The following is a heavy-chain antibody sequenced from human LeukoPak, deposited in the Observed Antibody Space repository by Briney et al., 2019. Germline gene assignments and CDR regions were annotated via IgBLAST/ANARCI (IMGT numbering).Heavy chain of an antibody. D-gene: IGHD1-1*01. CDR1: GFTFSSYS. V-gene: IGHV3-21*01. CDR2: ISSSSSYI. Sequence: PRGSLRLSCAASGFTFSSYSMNWVRQAPGKGLEWVSSISSSSSYIYYADSVKGRFTISRDNAKNSPYLQMSSLRAEDTAVYYCARGGGAWNLNYWGQGTLVTVSS. CDR3: ARGGGAWNLNY. J-gene: IGHJ4*02.